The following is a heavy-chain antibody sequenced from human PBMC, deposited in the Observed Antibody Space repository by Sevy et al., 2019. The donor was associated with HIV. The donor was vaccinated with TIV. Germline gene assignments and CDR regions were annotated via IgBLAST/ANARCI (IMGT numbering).Heavy chain of an antibody. Sequence: GGSLRLSCAASGFTFSDHYMEWVRQAPGKGLEWVGRIRNKADSYTTEYAASGKGRFTISRDDSKNSLYLLMNSLKTEDTAVYYCATNAGIAAAGRVFDYWGQGPLVTVSS. CDR2: IRNKADSYTT. CDR3: ATNAGIAAAGRVFDY. J-gene: IGHJ4*02. V-gene: IGHV3-72*01. D-gene: IGHD6-13*01. CDR1: GFTFSDHY.